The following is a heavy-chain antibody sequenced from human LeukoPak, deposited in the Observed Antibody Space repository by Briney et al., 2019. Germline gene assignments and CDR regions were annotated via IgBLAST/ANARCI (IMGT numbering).Heavy chain of an antibody. D-gene: IGHD3-22*01. J-gene: IGHJ4*02. V-gene: IGHV3-30-3*01. Sequence: PGGSLRLSCAASGFTFSSYAMSWVRQAPGKGLEWVAVISYDGSNKYYADSVKGRFTISRDNSKNTLYLQMNSLRAEDTAVYYCASRYDSSGYYYWGQGTLVTVSS. CDR3: ASRYDSSGYYY. CDR1: GFTFSSYA. CDR2: ISYDGSNK.